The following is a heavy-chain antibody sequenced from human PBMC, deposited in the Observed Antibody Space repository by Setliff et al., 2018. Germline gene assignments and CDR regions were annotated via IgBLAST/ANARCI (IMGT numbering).Heavy chain of an antibody. CDR1: GGSISSYY. D-gene: IGHD3-10*01. Sequence: SETLSLTCNVSGGSISSYYWTWIRQPPGKGLEWIGYFYHSGSTNYNPSLKGRVTMTSNTSRNQLSLKLTSVSAADTAIYYCARSSYYASGNSHNYYMDVWGKGTAVTVSS. CDR3: ARSSYYASGNSHNYYMDV. V-gene: IGHV4-59*08. J-gene: IGHJ6*03. CDR2: FYHSGST.